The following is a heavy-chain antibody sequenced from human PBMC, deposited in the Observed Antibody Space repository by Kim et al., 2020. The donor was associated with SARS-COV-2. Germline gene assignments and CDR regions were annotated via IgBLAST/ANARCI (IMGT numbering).Heavy chain of an antibody. Sequence: GGSLRLSCAASGFTFSNAWMSWVRQAPGKGLEWVGRIKSKTDGGTTDYAAPVKGRFTISRDDSKNTLYLQMNSLKTEDTAVYYCTTDYSSSWYYFDYWGQGTLVTVSS. J-gene: IGHJ4*02. D-gene: IGHD6-13*01. CDR2: IKSKTDGGTT. V-gene: IGHV3-15*01. CDR3: TTDYSSSWYYFDY. CDR1: GFTFSNAW.